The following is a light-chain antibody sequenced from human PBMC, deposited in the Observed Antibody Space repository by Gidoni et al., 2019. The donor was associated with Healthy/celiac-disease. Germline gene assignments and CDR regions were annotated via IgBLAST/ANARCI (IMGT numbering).Light chain of an antibody. V-gene: IGLV3-1*01. CDR2: QDS. J-gene: IGLJ2*01. Sequence: SYDLPHPPPVSVSPGQTASITCSGDKLGDKYACWYQQKPGQSPVLVIYQDSKRPSGIPERFSGSNSGNTATLTISGTQAMDEADYYCQAWDSSTVVFGGGTKLTVL. CDR1: KLGDKY. CDR3: QAWDSSTVV.